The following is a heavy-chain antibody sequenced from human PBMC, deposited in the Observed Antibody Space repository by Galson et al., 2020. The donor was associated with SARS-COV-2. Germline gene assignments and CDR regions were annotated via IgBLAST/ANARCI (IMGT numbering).Heavy chain of an antibody. CDR3: AKLAGEGY. D-gene: IGHD7-27*01. V-gene: IGHV3-23*01. Sequence: GESLKISCAASGVTFSGNAMSWVRQAPGKGLEWVSSITGDGDNTYYADSVRGRFTITRDNSRNTLFLQMNRLRAEDTARYYCAKLAGEGYWGQGTVVTVSS. CDR1: GVTFSGNA. J-gene: IGHJ4*02. CDR2: ITGDGDNT.